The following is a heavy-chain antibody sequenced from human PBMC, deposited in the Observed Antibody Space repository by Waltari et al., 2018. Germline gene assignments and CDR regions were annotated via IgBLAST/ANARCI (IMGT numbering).Heavy chain of an antibody. V-gene: IGHV3-74*01. CDR1: VFTFSAYR. D-gene: IGHD3-3*01. CDR2: INADGRTT. J-gene: IGHJ4*02. Sequence: EVQLVESGGGLVQPGGSLSLSCAASVFTFSAYRMHWVRQAPGKGRVWVSLINADGRTTLYADSVKGRFTMSRDNAKDTLYLQMNSLRGEDTAVYYCAIQISGVVFWGQGTLVTVSS. CDR3: AIQISGVVF.